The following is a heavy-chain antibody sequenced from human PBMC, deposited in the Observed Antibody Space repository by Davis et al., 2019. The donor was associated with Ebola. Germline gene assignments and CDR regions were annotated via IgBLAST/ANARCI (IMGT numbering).Heavy chain of an antibody. CDR1: GYTFTSYY. CDR3: ARLGRATATVTTLGFDY. D-gene: IGHD4-17*01. V-gene: IGHV1-46*01. J-gene: IGHJ4*02. Sequence: AASVKVSCKASGYTFTSYYMHWVRQAPGQGLEWMGIINPSGGSTSYAQKFQGRVTMTRDTSISTAYMELSRLRSDDTAVYYCARLGRATATVTTLGFDYWGQGTLVTVSS. CDR2: INPSGGST.